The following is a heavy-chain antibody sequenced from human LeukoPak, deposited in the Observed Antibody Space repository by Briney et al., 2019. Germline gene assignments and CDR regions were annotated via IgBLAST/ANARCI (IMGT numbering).Heavy chain of an antibody. D-gene: IGHD3-16*01. J-gene: IGHJ4*02. CDR2: INTYNGIT. Sequence: ASVNVSCMTSGYIFNHYSISWVRQAPGQGLEWMGWINTYNGITKYAQKFQGRVAMTTDTSTRTVYMDLRGVGPDDTAVYFCATDGGWAYHDHPIGNWGQGTQVTVSS. CDR1: GYIFNHYS. V-gene: IGHV1-18*04. CDR3: ATDGGWAYHDHPIGN.